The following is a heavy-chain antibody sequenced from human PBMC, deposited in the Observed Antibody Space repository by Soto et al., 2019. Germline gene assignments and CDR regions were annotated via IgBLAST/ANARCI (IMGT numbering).Heavy chain of an antibody. CDR1: GDTLTHYG. D-gene: IGHD5-18*01. V-gene: IGHV1-69*01. Sequence: QVQLVQSGAEVKKPGSSGKVSCKAPGDTLTHYGVSWVRQVPGKGLEWMGGTTATLGTRDYPQKFQGRMTITSDESTTTSYMELNSLTSDDTAVYYCAAGDSSDTGDHWGQGTLVTVSS. J-gene: IGHJ4*02. CDR3: AAGDSSDTGDH. CDR2: TTATLGTR.